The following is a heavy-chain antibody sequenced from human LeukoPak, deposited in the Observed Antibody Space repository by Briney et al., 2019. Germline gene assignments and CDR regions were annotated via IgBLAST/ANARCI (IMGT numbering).Heavy chain of an antibody. CDR3: AKTINYNSGSYSDY. J-gene: IGHJ4*02. CDR2: ISYDGINK. Sequence: PGRSLRLSCAASGFSFSSYDMYWVRQAPGKGLEWVAVISYDGINKYYADSVKGRFTISRDNSKNTLYLQMNSLRAEDTAMYYCAKTINYNSGSYSDYWGQGTLVTVSS. V-gene: IGHV3-30*18. CDR1: GFSFSSYD. D-gene: IGHD3-10*01.